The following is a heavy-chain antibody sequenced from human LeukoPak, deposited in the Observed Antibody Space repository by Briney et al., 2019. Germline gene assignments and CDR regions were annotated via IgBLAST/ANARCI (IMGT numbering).Heavy chain of an antibody. D-gene: IGHD3-3*01. CDR3: AKDGSTIFGVGPLY. V-gene: IGHV3-30*04. CDR1: GFTFSSYA. J-gene: IGHJ4*02. CDR2: ISYDGSNK. Sequence: GRSLRLSCAASGFTFSSYAMHWVRQAPGKGLEWVAVISYDGSNKYYADSVKGRFTISRDNSKNTLYLQMNSLRAEDTAVYYCAKDGSTIFGVGPLYWGQGTLVTVSS.